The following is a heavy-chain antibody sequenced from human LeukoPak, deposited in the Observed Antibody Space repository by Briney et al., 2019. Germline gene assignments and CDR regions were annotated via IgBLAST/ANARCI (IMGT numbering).Heavy chain of an antibody. CDR3: ARQVAGYWYFDL. D-gene: IGHD6-19*01. V-gene: IGHV4-59*08. Sequence: PSETLSHTRTVSGGSISSYYWSWIRQPPGKGLEWIGYIYYSGSTNYNPSLKSRVTISVDTSKNQFSLKLSSVTAADTAVYYCARQVAGYWYFDLWGRSSPFTVSS. CDR1: GGSISSYY. J-gene: IGHJ2*01. CDR2: IYYSGST.